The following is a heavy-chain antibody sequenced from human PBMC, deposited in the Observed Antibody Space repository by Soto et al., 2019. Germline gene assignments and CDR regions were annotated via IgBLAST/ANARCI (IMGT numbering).Heavy chain of an antibody. V-gene: IGHV2-5*02. Sequence: QITLKESGPPLVKPTQTLTLTCTFSGFSLRTSGVGVGWIRQPPGKALEWLAVIYGDDAKRYSPSLKRTFTITKDTSNNQVGCTMTNMDPMDTATYYCAHTPSGDFPIWFDSWGQGTLVTVSS. CDR3: AHTPSGDFPIWFDS. CDR1: GFSLRTSGVG. CDR2: IYGDDAK. D-gene: IGHD4-17*01. J-gene: IGHJ5*01.